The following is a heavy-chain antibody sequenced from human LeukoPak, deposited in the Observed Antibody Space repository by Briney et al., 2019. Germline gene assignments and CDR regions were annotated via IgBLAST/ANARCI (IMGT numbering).Heavy chain of an antibody. Sequence: PGGCLRLSCAASGFTFSGYAMTWVRQAPGKGLEWVSAISGSGGSTYYADSVKGRFTISRDNSKNTLYLQMNSLRAEDTAVYYCYIPYYDTSAYKGYWGQGTLVTVSS. CDR3: YIPYYDTSAYKGY. V-gene: IGHV3-23*01. J-gene: IGHJ4*02. D-gene: IGHD3-22*01. CDR2: ISGSGGST. CDR1: GFTFSGYA.